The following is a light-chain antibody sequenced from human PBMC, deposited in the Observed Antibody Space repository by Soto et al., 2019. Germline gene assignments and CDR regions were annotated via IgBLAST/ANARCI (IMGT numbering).Light chain of an antibody. CDR2: DAS. J-gene: IGKJ4*01. Sequence: ESVLTQPPATLSLSPGERATLSCRASPSVSKSLAWYQHKPGQAPRLLIYDASNRATGVPTRFSGSGSGTDFTLTISSLEPEDFAVYYCQQRNKWPPVTFGGGTRVEIK. CDR1: PSVSKS. V-gene: IGKV3-11*01. CDR3: QQRNKWPPVT.